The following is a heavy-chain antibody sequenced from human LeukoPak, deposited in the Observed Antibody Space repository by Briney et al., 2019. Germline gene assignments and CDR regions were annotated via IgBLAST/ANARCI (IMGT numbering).Heavy chain of an antibody. J-gene: IGHJ3*02. CDR2: IKEDGSQK. V-gene: IGHV3-7*04. D-gene: IGHD3-10*01. Sequence: GGSLRLSCAASGFTFSDYWMSWVRQSPGKGLEWVANIKEDGSQKYYVDSVRGRFTISRDNAKNTLFLQMDSLRAEDTAVYYCGKDSRVRTSCNFGGVAFDIWGQGTMVTVTS. CDR3: GKDSRVRTSCNFGGVAFDI. CDR1: GFTFSDYW.